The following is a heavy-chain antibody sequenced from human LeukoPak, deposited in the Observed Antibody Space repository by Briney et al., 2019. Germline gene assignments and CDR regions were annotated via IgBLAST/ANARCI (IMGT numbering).Heavy chain of an antibody. V-gene: IGHV4-30-4*01. D-gene: IGHD2-21*01. Sequence: PSQTLSLTCTVSGGSISSGSYYWSWIRQPPGKGLEWIGYIYYSGSTYYNPSLKSRVTISVDTSKNQFSLKLSSVTAADTAVYYCARGTRPLWYFDYWGQGTLVTVSS. J-gene: IGHJ4*02. CDR2: IYYSGST. CDR3: ARGTRPLWYFDY. CDR1: GGSISSGSYY.